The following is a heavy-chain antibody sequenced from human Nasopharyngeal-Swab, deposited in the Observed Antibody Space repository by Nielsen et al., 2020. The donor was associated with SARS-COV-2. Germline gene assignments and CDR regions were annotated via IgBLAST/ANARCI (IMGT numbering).Heavy chain of an antibody. D-gene: IGHD4-17*01. Sequence: SVKVSCKASGGTFSGYAISWVRQAPGQGLEWMGGIIPIFGTANYAQKFQGRVTITADESTSTAYMELSSLRSEDTAVYYCARGDYGDYTEAYYYYYYMDVWGKGTTVTVSS. CDR3: ARGDYGDYTEAYYYYYYMDV. J-gene: IGHJ6*03. V-gene: IGHV1-69*13. CDR1: GGTFSGYA. CDR2: IIPIFGTA.